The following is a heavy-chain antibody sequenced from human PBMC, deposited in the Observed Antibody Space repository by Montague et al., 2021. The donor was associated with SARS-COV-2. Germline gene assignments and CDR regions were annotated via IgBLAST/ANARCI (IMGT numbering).Heavy chain of an antibody. J-gene: IGHJ4*02. Sequence: SLRLSCAASGFTFSTYPMHWVRQAPGKGLEWLVVISYDGSKKDYADSVKGRFTISRDNSENMLYLQMNSLRAEDTAVYYYAKEQYSSSWSDFDYWGQGTVVAVSS. CDR1: GFTFSTYP. CDR3: AKEQYSSSWSDFDY. CDR2: ISYDGSKK. D-gene: IGHD6-13*01. V-gene: IGHV3-30*04.